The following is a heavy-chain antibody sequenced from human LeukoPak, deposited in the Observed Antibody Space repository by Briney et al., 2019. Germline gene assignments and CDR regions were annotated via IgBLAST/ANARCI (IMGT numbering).Heavy chain of an antibody. CDR3: ARGWYDILTGYQGFQLDY. V-gene: IGHV1-69*04. Sequence: SVKVSRKASGGTFSSYAISWVRQAPGQGLEWMGRIIPRLDIANSAQSFQGRVTITADKSTSTAYMELSSLRSDDTAVYYCARGWYDILTGYQGFQLDYWGQGSLVTVSS. CDR2: IIPRLDIA. CDR1: GGTFSSYA. D-gene: IGHD3-9*01. J-gene: IGHJ4*02.